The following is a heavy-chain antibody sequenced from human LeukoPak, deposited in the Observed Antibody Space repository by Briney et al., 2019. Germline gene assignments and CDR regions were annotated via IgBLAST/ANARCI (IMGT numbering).Heavy chain of an antibody. V-gene: IGHV4-34*01. J-gene: IGHJ4*02. Sequence: SETLSLTCAVYGGSFSGYYWSWIRQPPGKGLEWIGEINHSGSTNYNPSLKSRVTISVDTSKNQFSLKLSSVTAADTAVYYCARGLRLMVYAAPYYFDYWGQGTLVTVSS. D-gene: IGHD2-8*01. CDR3: ARGLRLMVYAAPYYFDY. CDR2: INHSGST. CDR1: GGSFSGYY.